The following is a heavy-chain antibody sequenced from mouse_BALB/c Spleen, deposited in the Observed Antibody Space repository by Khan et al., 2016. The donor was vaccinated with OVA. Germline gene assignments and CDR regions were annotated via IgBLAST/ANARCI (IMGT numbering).Heavy chain of an antibody. Sequence: EVQLQESGPGLVKPSQSLSLTCTVTGYSITSYYVWYWIRQFPGNKLELMGYISYSGSTNYNPSLKSRISITRDTSKHHFFLQFNSVTTEDTARYSCGRKDSIEYWGQGTTLTVSS. CDR2: ISYSGST. D-gene: IGHD2-10*02. CDR3: GRKDSIEY. V-gene: IGHV3-2*02. J-gene: IGHJ2*01. CDR1: GYSITSYYV.